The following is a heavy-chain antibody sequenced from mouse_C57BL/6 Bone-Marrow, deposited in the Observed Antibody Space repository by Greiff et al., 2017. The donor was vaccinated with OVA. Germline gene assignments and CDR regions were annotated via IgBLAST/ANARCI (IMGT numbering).Heavy chain of an antibody. D-gene: IGHD2-3*01. CDR3: ARDDGYPWYFDV. CDR1: GYTFTDYY. CDR2: INPNNGGT. Sequence: EVQLQQSGPELVKPGASVKISCKASGYTFTDYYMNWVKQSHGKSLEWIGDINPNNGGTSYNQKFKGKATLTVDKSSSTAYMERRSLTAEDSAVYYCARDDGYPWYFDVWGTGTTVTVSS. V-gene: IGHV1-26*01. J-gene: IGHJ1*03.